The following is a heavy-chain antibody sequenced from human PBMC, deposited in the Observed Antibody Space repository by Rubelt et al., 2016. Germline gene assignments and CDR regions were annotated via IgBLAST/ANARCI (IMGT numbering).Heavy chain of an antibody. CDR3: AAGVDYYFDY. J-gene: IGHJ4*02. D-gene: IGHD2-8*01. CDR1: GYTFTSYA. CDR2: INAGNGNT. Sequence: QVQLVQSGAEVKKPGASVKVSCKASGYTFTSYAMHWVRQAPGQRLEWMGWINAGNGNTKYAQKFQGRVTITRETAASTAYMELSSLRSEDTAVYYCAAGVDYYFDYWGQGTLVTVSS. V-gene: IGHV1-3*01.